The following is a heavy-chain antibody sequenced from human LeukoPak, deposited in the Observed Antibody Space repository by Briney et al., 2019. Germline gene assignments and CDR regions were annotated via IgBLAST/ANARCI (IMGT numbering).Heavy chain of an antibody. CDR3: ARDSRFGVVGVTSGVDY. D-gene: IGHD1-26*01. V-gene: IGHV1-46*01. J-gene: IGHJ4*02. CDR1: GYSFTIHY. CDR2: INPSAGTT. Sequence: GASVKVSCKASGYSFTIHYTHWVRQAPGQGLEWMGIINPSAGTTSCAQKFQGRLTMTRETSTSTLNMELSSLGSEDTAVYYCARDSRFGVVGVTSGVDYWGQGTLVTVSS.